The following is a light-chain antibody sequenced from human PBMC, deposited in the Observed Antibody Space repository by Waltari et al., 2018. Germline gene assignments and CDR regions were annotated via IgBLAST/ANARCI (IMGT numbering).Light chain of an antibody. CDR3: QQRSDWPPG. J-gene: IGKJ1*01. V-gene: IGKV3-11*01. Sequence: EIVLTQSPATLSLSPGERATLSCRASQSVTSYLAWYPQKPVQAPRLLIDDSSTRAPGIPARFSGSGSGTDFTLTISSLEPEDFAVYYCQQRSDWPPGFGQGTKVEIK. CDR2: DSS. CDR1: QSVTSY.